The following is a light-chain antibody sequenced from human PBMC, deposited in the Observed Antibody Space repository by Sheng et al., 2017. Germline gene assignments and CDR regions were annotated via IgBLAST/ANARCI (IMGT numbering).Light chain of an antibody. CDR3: HQYYTTPRT. V-gene: IGKV1-NL1*01. J-gene: IGKJ1*01. CDR1: QGISNS. Sequence: DIQMTQSPSSLSASVGDRVTISCRASQGISNSLAWYQQKPGKAPKLLLYGTSTLESGVPSRFSGSGSGTEYTLTISSLQPEDFASYYCHQYYTTPRTFGQGTKVE. CDR2: GTS.